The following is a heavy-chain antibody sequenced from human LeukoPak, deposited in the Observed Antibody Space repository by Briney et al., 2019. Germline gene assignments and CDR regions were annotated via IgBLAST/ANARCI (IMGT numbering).Heavy chain of an antibody. Sequence: GGSLRLSCAASGFTFSSHERNWVRQAPGKGLEWVSYISSRGSTIYYADSVKGRFTISRDNAKNSLYLQMNSLKAEDTAIYYCAMGPTVTTKWGQGTLVTVSS. CDR3: AMGPTVTTK. J-gene: IGHJ4*02. CDR1: GFTFSSHE. V-gene: IGHV3-48*03. CDR2: ISSRGSTI. D-gene: IGHD4-17*01.